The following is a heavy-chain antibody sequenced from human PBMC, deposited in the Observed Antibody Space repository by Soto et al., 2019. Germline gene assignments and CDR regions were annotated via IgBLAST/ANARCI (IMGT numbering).Heavy chain of an antibody. D-gene: IGHD2-15*01. V-gene: IGHV3-48*02. J-gene: IGHJ4*02. Sequence: GGSLRLFCAASGFTFSSYAMSWVRQAPGKGLEWVSSISGISGTTYYADSVKGRFTISRDNAKNSLYLQMNSLRDEDTAVYYCARDGVAEIDYWGQGTLVTVSS. CDR2: ISGISGTT. CDR3: ARDGVAEIDY. CDR1: GFTFSSYA.